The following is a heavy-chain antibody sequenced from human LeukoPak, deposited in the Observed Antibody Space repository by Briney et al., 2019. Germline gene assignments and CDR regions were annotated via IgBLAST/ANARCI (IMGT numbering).Heavy chain of an antibody. CDR3: ARGIAARPGYYWFDP. Sequence: SETLSLTCTVSGGSISSYYWSWIRQPPGKGLEWLGYIYYSGSTNYNPSLKSRVTISVDTSKNQFSLKLSSVTAADTAVYYCARGIAARPGYYWFDPWGQGTLVTVSS. D-gene: IGHD6-6*01. V-gene: IGHV4-59*01. CDR1: GGSISSYY. J-gene: IGHJ5*02. CDR2: IYYSGST.